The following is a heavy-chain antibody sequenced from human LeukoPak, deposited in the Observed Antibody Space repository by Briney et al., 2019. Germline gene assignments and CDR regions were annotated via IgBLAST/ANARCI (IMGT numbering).Heavy chain of an antibody. CDR3: ANLSDYGDYGY. V-gene: IGHV3-23*01. Sequence: GGSLRLSCAASGFTFSSSAMNWVRQAPGKGLEWVSAISGSGGSTYCADSVKGRFTISRDNSKNTLYLQMNSLRAEDTAVYYCANLSDYGDYGYWGQGTLVTVSS. CDR2: ISGSGGST. D-gene: IGHD4-17*01. J-gene: IGHJ4*02. CDR1: GFTFSSSA.